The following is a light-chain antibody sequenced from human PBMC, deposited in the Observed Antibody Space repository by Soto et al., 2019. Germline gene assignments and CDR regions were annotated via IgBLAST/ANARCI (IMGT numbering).Light chain of an antibody. J-gene: IGKJ1*01. CDR1: QSISSW. V-gene: IGKV1-5*03. CDR3: QQYNSYSQT. CDR2: KAS. Sequence: DIQMTQSPSTLSAYVEDRVTVTCRASQSISSWLAWYQQKPGKAPKLLIYKASSLESGVPSRFSGSGSGTEFTLTISSLQPDDFATYYCQQYNSYSQTFGQGTKVDIK.